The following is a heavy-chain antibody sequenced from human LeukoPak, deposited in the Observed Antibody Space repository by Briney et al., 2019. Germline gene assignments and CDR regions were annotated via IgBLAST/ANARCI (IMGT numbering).Heavy chain of an antibody. V-gene: IGHV4-31*03. J-gene: IGHJ4*02. CDR2: IYYSGST. Sequence: SETLSLTCTVSGGSISSGGYYWSWIRQYPGKGLEWIGYIYYSGSTYYNPSLKSRVTLSVDTSKNQFSLKLSSVTAAGTAMYYCARSLSIVGATNFDYWGQGTLVTVSS. D-gene: IGHD1-26*01. CDR3: ARSLSIVGATNFDY. CDR1: GGSISSGGYY.